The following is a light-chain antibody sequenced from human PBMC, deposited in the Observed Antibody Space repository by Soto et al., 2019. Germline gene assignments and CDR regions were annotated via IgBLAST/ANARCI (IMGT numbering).Light chain of an antibody. CDR2: YAS. Sequence: DIQMTQSPSSLSASVGDRVTITCQASQDISNYLNWYQQKPGKAPRLLIYYASNLETGVPSRFSGSGSGTDFTFTISSLQPEDIGTYYCQQCSNLPLTFGGGTKVDIK. CDR3: QQCSNLPLT. V-gene: IGKV1-33*01. CDR1: QDISNY. J-gene: IGKJ4*01.